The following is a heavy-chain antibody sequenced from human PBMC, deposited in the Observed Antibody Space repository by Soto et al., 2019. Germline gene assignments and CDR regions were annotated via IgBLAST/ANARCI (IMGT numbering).Heavy chain of an antibody. D-gene: IGHD2-15*01. CDR3: SRGVGFCSGGGCFTAYDY. CDR2: ISGSSGNI. V-gene: IGHV3-23*01. Sequence: DVQLLESGGGLVQPGGSLRLSCAASGFIFSNYAMSWVRQAPGKGLEWVSGISGSSGNIYYADSVKGRFTISRDNSKNTLYLQMNSLRAEDTAVYYCSRGVGFCSGGGCFTAYDYWGQGTLVTVSS. CDR1: GFIFSNYA. J-gene: IGHJ4*02.